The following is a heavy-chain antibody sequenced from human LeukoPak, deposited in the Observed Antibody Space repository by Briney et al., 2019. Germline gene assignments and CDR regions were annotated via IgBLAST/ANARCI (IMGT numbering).Heavy chain of an antibody. J-gene: IGHJ4*02. Sequence: GASLRLSCAASGFTFSSYAMSWVRQAPGKGLEWVSAISGSGGSTYYADSVKGRFTISRDNSKNTLFLQMNSLRAEDTAVYYCAKYSSGWPCLDYWGQGTLVTVSS. V-gene: IGHV3-23*01. D-gene: IGHD6-19*01. CDR1: GFTFSSYA. CDR3: AKYSSGWPCLDY. CDR2: ISGSGGST.